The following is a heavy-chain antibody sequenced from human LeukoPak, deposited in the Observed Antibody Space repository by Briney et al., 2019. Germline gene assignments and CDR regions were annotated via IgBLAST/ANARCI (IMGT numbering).Heavy chain of an antibody. CDR3: ARGARGMVRGQISN. J-gene: IGHJ4*02. D-gene: IGHD3-10*01. CDR2: INHSGST. Sequence: SETLSLTCAVYGGSFSGYYWSWIRQPPGKGLEWIGEINHSGSTNYNPSLKSRVTISVDTSKNQFSLKLSSVTAADTAVYYCARGARGMVRGQISNWGQGTLVTVSS. V-gene: IGHV4-34*01. CDR1: GGSFSGYY.